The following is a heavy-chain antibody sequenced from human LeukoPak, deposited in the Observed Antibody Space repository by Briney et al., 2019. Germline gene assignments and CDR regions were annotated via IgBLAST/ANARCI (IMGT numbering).Heavy chain of an antibody. V-gene: IGHV1-2*02. Sequence: GASLRVCCKAAGYTFTGYYMHWVRQARGQGLEWMEWINPNSGGRNYAQKFQGRVAMTRDTSISTVYMAVSSLRSDDTAVYHCARPPRNYCDSSGCPPLHLWGQGPLVRVST. CDR3: ARPPRNYCDSSGCPPLHL. D-gene: IGHD3-22*01. CDR2: INPNSGGR. J-gene: IGHJ4*02. CDR1: GYTFTGYY.